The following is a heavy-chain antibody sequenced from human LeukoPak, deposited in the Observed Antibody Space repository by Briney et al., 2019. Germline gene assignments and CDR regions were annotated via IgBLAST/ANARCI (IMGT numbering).Heavy chain of an antibody. V-gene: IGHV4-59*01. CDR3: ARPQSSASRMAPFHI. Sequence: SETLSLTCTVSGGSISSYYWSWIRQPPGKGLEWIGYIYYSGSSFYNPSLTSRATISVDTSKNQFSLKLTSVTAADTAVYYCARPQSSASRMAPFHIWGQGTKVTVSS. D-gene: IGHD5-24*01. CDR1: GGSISSYY. CDR2: IYYSGSS. J-gene: IGHJ3*02.